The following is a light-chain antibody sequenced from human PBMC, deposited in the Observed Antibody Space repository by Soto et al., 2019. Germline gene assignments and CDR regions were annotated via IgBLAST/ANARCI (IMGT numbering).Light chain of an antibody. V-gene: IGKV1-5*03. CDR1: QSMGRS. J-gene: IGKJ1*01. CDR3: QQYLSYPWP. CDR2: QAS. Sequence: DIQMTQSPSALSARVGDIVTVTCRASQSMGRSLAWYPHHPGKPPKLLISQASSLEGGVPSRFRGRGSEREFTLTISRLQPEDFATYYCQQYLSYPWPFGQGTKVDIK.